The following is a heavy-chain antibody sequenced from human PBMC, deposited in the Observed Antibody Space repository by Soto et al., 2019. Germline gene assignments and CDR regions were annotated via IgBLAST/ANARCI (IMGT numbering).Heavy chain of an antibody. V-gene: IGHV3-21*01. J-gene: IGHJ6*02. CDR3: ARMGSQRYYYYGMDL. D-gene: IGHD6-25*01. Sequence: EVQLVESGGGLVKPGGSLRLSCAASGFTFSRYSMNWVRQAPGKGLEWVSSISSSSSNIYYADSVKGRFTISRDNAKNSLYLQMNSLRAEDTAVYYCARMGSQRYYYYGMDLWGQGTTVTVSS. CDR2: ISSSSSNI. CDR1: GFTFSRYS.